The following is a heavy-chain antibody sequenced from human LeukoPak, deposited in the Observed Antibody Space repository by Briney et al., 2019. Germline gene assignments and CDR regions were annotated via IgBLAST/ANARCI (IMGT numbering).Heavy chain of an antibody. V-gene: IGHV3-7*01. CDR1: GFTFSSYW. D-gene: IGHD1-26*01. Sequence: GRTLRLSCAASGFTFSSYWMTWVRRAPGQGLEWVANIKLDGSEKYYVDSVKGRFTISRDNAKNSLYLQMNSLRAEDTAVYYCARGGSYWERNYYYYYMDVWGKGTTVTVSS. CDR3: ARGGSYWERNYYYYYMDV. J-gene: IGHJ6*03. CDR2: IKLDGSEK.